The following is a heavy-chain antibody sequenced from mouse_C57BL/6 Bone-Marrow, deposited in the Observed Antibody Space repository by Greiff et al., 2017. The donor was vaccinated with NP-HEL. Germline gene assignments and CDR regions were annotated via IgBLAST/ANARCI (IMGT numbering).Heavy chain of an antibody. D-gene: IGHD1-2*01. J-gene: IGHJ2*01. V-gene: IGHV1-14*01. CDR2: IYPYSDGT. CDR3: ARHYD. CDR1: GYTFTSYV. Sequence: EVKLMESGPELVKPGASVKMSCKASGYTFTSYVMHWVKQKPGQGLEWIGYIYPYSDGTKYNEKFKGKATLTSDKSSSTAYMELSSLTSEYSAVYYCARHYDWGKGTTLTVAS.